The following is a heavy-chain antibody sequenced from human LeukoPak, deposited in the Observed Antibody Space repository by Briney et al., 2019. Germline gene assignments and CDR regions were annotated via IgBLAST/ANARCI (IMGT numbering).Heavy chain of an antibody. J-gene: IGHJ5*02. CDR2: TYYRSKWYN. CDR3: ARGGNCRGGSCYSDRGWFDP. D-gene: IGHD2-15*01. CDR1: GDSVSSNSAA. Sequence: SQTLSLTCAISGDSVSSNSAAWNWIRQSPSRGLEWLGRTYYRSKWYNDYAVSVKSRITINPDTSKNQFSLKLSSVTAADTAVYYCARGGNCRGGSCYSDRGWFDPWGQGTLVTVSS. V-gene: IGHV6-1*01.